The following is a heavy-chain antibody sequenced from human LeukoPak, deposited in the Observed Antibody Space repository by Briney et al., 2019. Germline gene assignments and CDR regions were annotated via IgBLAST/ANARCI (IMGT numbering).Heavy chain of an antibody. CDR3: ARDSSSWGNWFDP. D-gene: IGHD6-13*01. CDR1: GYIFTSYG. V-gene: IGHV1-18*01. CDR2: ISTYNGNT. Sequence: ASVKVSCKASGYIFTSYGLSWVRQAPGQGLEWMGWISTYNGNTNYAQNLQGRVTMTTDTSTSTAYMELRSLRSDDTAVYYCARDSSSWGNWFDPWGQGTLVTVSS. J-gene: IGHJ5*02.